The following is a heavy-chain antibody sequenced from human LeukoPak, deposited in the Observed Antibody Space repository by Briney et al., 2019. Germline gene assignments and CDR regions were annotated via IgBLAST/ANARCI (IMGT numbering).Heavy chain of an antibody. Sequence: SETLSLTCTVSGGSISGGGYYWSWIRQHPGKGLEWIGYIYYSGSTYYNPSLKSRVTISVDTSKNQFSLKLSSVTAADTAVYYCAREIGYSYGMDVWGQGTTVTVSS. D-gene: IGHD5-18*01. J-gene: IGHJ6*02. V-gene: IGHV4-31*03. CDR2: IYYSGST. CDR1: GGSISGGGYY. CDR3: AREIGYSYGMDV.